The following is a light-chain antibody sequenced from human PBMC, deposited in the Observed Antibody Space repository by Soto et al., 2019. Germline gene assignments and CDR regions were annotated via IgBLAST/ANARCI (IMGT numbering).Light chain of an antibody. CDR1: QSISSW. CDR2: KAS. V-gene: IGKV1-5*03. J-gene: IGKJ1*01. CDR3: QQYNSLWT. Sequence: IQMTQSPSTLSASVGDRVTITCRASQSISSWLAWYQQKPGKAPKLLIYKASSLESGVPSRFSGSGSGTEFTLTISSLQPDDFATYYCQQYNSLWTFGQGSNVDIK.